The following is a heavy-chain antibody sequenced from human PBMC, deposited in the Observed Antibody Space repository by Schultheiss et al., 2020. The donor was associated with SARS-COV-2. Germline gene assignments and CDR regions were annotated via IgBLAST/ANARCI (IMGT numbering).Heavy chain of an antibody. CDR2: ISYDGSNK. CDR1: GFTFSSYG. Sequence: GGSLRLSCAASGFTFSSYGMHWVRQAPGKGLEWVAVISYDGSNKYYADSVKGRFTISRDNSKNTLYLQMNSLRAEDTAVYYCAILGANYGMDVWGQGTTVTVSS. CDR3: AILGANYGMDV. V-gene: IGHV3-30*03. J-gene: IGHJ6*02.